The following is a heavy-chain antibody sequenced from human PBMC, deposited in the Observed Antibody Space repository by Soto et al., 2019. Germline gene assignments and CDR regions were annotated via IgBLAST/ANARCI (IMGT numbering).Heavy chain of an antibody. V-gene: IGHV1-18*01. CDR2: ISAYNGNT. J-gene: IGHJ4*02. CDR3: ARDHLHDILEWSKIDEPTFDY. D-gene: IGHD3-3*01. Sequence: GASVKVSCKASGYTFTSYAMHWVRQAPGQGLEWMGWISAYNGNTNYAQKLQGRVTMTTDTSTSTAYMELRSLRSDDTAVYYCARDHLHDILEWSKIDEPTFDYWGQGTLVTVSS. CDR1: GYTFTSYA.